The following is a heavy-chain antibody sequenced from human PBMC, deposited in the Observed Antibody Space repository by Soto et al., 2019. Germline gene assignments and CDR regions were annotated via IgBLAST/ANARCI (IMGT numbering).Heavy chain of an antibody. CDR1: GFTFSNYA. J-gene: IGHJ3*01. CDR3: TKVVVGRCLALGLI. Sequence: EVQLLESGGGLVQPGGSLRLSCTASGFTFSNYAMSWVRQAPGKGPHWVSGISGDSSYVYYADSVEGRVTIARHNSNSTLYLQMNALRPEDTAIYYFTKVVVGRCLALGLIRGQGRMVTVSS. CDR2: ISGDSSYV. D-gene: IGHD3-10*01. V-gene: IGHV3-23*01.